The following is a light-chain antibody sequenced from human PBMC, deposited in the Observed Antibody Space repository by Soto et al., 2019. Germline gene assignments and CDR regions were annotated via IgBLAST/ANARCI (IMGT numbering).Light chain of an antibody. CDR2: DAS. Sequence: EIVFTQSPATMSLSPGERATLSCRASQSVNIYLACYQQKPGQAPRLLIYDASNRATDIPARFSGSGFGTACTLTICSLEPEDIAVYYCQERSNWRVTFGGGTKVEI. V-gene: IGKV3-11*01. CDR1: QSVNIY. CDR3: QERSNWRVT. J-gene: IGKJ4*01.